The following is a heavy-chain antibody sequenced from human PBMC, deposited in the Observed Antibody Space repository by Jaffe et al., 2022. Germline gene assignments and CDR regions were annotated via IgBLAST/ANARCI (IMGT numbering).Heavy chain of an antibody. Sequence: EVQLLESGGGLVQPGGSLRLSCAASGFTFSSYAMSWVRQAPGKGLEWVSAISGSGGSTFYADSVKGRFTISRDNSKNTLYLQMNSLSAEDTAVYYCAKGTTPDYYYYMDVWGKGTTVTVSS. CDR1: GFTFSSYA. CDR3: AKGTTPDYYYYMDV. J-gene: IGHJ6*03. D-gene: IGHD4-17*01. CDR2: ISGSGGST. V-gene: IGHV3-23*01.